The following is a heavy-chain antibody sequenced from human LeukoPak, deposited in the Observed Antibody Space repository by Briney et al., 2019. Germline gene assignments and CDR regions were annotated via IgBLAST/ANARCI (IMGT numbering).Heavy chain of an antibody. J-gene: IGHJ4*02. CDR3: ASRKGGEKNYDFWSGYYTGDY. CDR2: IIPIFGTA. Sequence: ASVKVTCKSSGGTFSNYAISWVRQAPGQGLEWMGGIIPIFGTANYAQKFQGRVTITTDESTSTAYMELSSLRSEDTAVYYCASRKGGEKNYDFWSGYYTGDYWGQGTLVTVSS. CDR1: GGTFSNYA. D-gene: IGHD3-3*01. V-gene: IGHV1-69*05.